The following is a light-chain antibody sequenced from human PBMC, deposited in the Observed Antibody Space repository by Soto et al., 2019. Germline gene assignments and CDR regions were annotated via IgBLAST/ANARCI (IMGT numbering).Light chain of an antibody. J-gene: IGLJ2*01. V-gene: IGLV1-44*01. Sequence: QSVLTQPPSASGTPGQRVTISCSGSSSNIGTNTVNWYKQVPGTAPTLLIYTDHQRPAGVPGRFSGSKSGTSASLAISGLRSEDEADYYCAAWDGSLNGVLFGGGTKLTVL. CDR3: AAWDGSLNGVL. CDR2: TDH. CDR1: SSNIGTNT.